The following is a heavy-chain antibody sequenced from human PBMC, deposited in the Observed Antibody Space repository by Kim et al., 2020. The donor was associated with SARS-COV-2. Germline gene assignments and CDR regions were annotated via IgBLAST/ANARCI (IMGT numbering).Heavy chain of an antibody. Sequence: GGSLRLSCAASGFTFSTCAMTWVRQAPGKGLEWVSATSGNGRNTFYADSVKGRFTISRDNSKNTLYLQMNSLRAEDTAVTYCSKSHSSSCGPFDYWGHGT. D-gene: IGHD6-6*01. CDR2: TSGNGRNT. CDR1: GFTFSTCA. V-gene: IGHV3-23*01. CDR3: SKSHSSSCGPFDY. J-gene: IGHJ4*01.